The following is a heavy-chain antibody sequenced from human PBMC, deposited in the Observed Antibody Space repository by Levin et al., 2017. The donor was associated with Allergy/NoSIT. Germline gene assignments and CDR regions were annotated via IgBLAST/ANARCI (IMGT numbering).Heavy chain of an antibody. J-gene: IGHJ5*02. Sequence: GESLKISCSASGFNFADYATSWFRQTPGKGLEWVGFIRSEAHGGTSEFAASVKGRFTFSRDESKSIAYLQMNSLKTEDTAVYYCSRPIAVAGVHFDPWGQGTLVTVSS. CDR2: IRSEAHGGTS. V-gene: IGHV3-49*03. CDR1: GFNFADYA. CDR3: SRPIAVAGVHFDP. D-gene: IGHD6-19*01.